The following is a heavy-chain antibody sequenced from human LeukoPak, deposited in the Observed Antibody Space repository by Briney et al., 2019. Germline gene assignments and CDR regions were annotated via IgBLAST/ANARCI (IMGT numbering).Heavy chain of an antibody. CDR3: ARNPRGSEYSHFDS. J-gene: IGHJ4*02. CDR2: IKQDGREK. D-gene: IGHD3-10*01. V-gene: IGHV3-7*01. Sequence: GGSLRLSCAASGFSIGTYYMSWVRQAPGKGLEWVANIKQDGREKHYVDSVKGRFTISRDNSKNSLYLQMSSLRAEDTAVYYCARNPRGSEYSHFDSWGQGTLVTVSS. CDR1: GFSIGTYY.